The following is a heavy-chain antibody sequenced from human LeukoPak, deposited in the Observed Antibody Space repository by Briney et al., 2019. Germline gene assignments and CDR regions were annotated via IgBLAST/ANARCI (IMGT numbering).Heavy chain of an antibody. CDR1: GGSISSYY. CDR3: ARDTYGAFDI. CDR2: IYYSGST. D-gene: IGHD4-17*01. V-gene: IGHV4-59*01. J-gene: IGHJ3*02. Sequence: SETLSLTCTVSGGSISSYYWSWIRQPPGKGLEWIGYIYYSGSTNYNPSLKSRVTISVDTSKNQFSLRLSSVTAADTAVYFCARDTYGAFDIWGQGTVVTVSS.